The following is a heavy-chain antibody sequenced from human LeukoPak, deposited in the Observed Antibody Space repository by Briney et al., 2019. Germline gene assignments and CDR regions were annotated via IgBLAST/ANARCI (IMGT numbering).Heavy chain of an antibody. J-gene: IGHJ4*02. V-gene: IGHV1-69*13. CDR3: ARDKERLYSGYEGGPLDY. CDR1: GGTFNSHV. Sequence: GASVKVSCKASGGTFNSHVINWVRQAPGQGLEWMGGIIPIFGTANYKQKFQGRVTITADESTSTAYMELSRLRSDDTAVYYCARDKERLYSGYEGGPLDYWGQGTLVTVSS. D-gene: IGHD5-12*01. CDR2: IIPIFGTA.